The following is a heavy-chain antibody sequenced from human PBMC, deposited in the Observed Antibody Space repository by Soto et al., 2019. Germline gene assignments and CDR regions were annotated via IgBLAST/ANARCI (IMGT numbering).Heavy chain of an antibody. V-gene: IGHV1-69*01. CDR2: IIPIFGTA. J-gene: IGHJ3*02. D-gene: IGHD3-22*01. CDR3: ARVGGRVDYDSSGYYLREGAFDI. CDR1: GGTFSSYA. Sequence: QVQLVQSGAEVKKPGSSVKVSCKASGGTFSSYAISWVRQAPGQGLEWMGGIIPIFGTANYAQKFQGRVTITADESTSTAYMELSSLRSEDTAVYYCARVGGRVDYDSSGYYLREGAFDIWGQGTMVTVSS.